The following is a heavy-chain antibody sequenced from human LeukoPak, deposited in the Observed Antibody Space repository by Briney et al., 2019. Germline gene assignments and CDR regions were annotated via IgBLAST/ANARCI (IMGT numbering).Heavy chain of an antibody. D-gene: IGHD6-13*01. J-gene: IGHJ3*02. CDR1: GYTFTNYG. CDR2: ISAYNGNT. CDR3: ARDQSVRLLQTSSTYFKHVFAI. Sequence: ASVKVPCKTSGYTFTNYGISWVRQAPGLGLEWMGCISAYNGNTNYAQKVQGRVTMTTDTSTSTAYMELRSLRFDDTAVYYCARDQSVRLLQTSSTYFKHVFAIWGQGSMVTVSS. V-gene: IGHV1-18*01.